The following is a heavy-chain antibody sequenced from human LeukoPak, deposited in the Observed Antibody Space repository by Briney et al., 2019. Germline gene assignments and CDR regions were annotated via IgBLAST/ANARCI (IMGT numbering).Heavy chain of an antibody. J-gene: IGHJ4*02. D-gene: IGHD4-17*01. V-gene: IGHV4-59*12. Sequence: SETLSLTCTVSGGSISSYYWSWIRQPPGKGLEWIGNIYYSGSTNYNPSLKSRVTISVDTSKNQFSLKLSSVTAADTAVYYCARDRLEFYGDYDYWGQGTLVTVSS. CDR1: GGSISSYY. CDR2: IYYSGST. CDR3: ARDRLEFYGDYDY.